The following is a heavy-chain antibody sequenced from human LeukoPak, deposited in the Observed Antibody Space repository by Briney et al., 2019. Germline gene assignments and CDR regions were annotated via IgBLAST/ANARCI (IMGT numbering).Heavy chain of an antibody. V-gene: IGHV1-69*06. D-gene: IGHD6-19*01. Sequence: SVKVSCKASGYTFTSYDINWVRQATGQGLEWMGGIIPIFGTANYAQKFQGRVTITADKSTSTAYMELSSLRSEDTAVYYCARERGGSGWYSYYFDYWGQGTLVTVSS. CDR2: IIPIFGTA. CDR1: GYTFTSYD. CDR3: ARERGGSGWYSYYFDY. J-gene: IGHJ4*02.